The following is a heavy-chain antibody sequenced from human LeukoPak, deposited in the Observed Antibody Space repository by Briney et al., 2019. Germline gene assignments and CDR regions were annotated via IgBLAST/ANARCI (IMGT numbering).Heavy chain of an antibody. D-gene: IGHD5-24*01. CDR3: ALGSDGYNSNSPFDY. CDR1: GFTFSSYG. J-gene: IGHJ4*02. Sequence: PGGSLRLSCAASGFTFSSYGMHWVRQAPGKGLEWVAFIRYDGSNKYYADSVKGRFTISRDNSKNTLYLQMNSLRAEDTAVYYCALGSDGYNSNSPFDYWGQGTLVTVSS. V-gene: IGHV3-30*02. CDR2: IRYDGSNK.